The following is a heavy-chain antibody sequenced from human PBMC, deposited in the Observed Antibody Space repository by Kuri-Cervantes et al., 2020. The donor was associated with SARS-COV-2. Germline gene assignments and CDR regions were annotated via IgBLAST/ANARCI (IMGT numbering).Heavy chain of an antibody. Sequence: ASVKVSCKASGGTFSSYAISWVRQAPGQGLEWMGWISAYNGNTNYAQKLQGRVTMTTDTSTSTAYMELRSLRSDDTAVYYCARTPDPEASYDFWSGYHYYYYMDVWGKGTTVTVSS. D-gene: IGHD3-3*01. CDR2: ISAYNGNT. J-gene: IGHJ6*03. CDR3: ARTPDPEASYDFWSGYHYYYYMDV. V-gene: IGHV1-18*01. CDR1: GGTFSSYA.